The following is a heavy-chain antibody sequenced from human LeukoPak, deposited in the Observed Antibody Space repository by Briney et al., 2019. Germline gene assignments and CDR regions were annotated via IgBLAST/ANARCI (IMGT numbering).Heavy chain of an antibody. CDR3: ARDRSYYVILTGDKHFDY. Sequence: ASVKVSCKASGYTFTSYAMHWVRQAPGQRLEWMGWINAGNGNTKYSQKFQGRVTITRDTSASTAYMELSSLRSEDTAVYYCARDRSYYVILTGDKHFDYWGQGTLVTVSS. CDR2: INAGNGNT. J-gene: IGHJ4*02. CDR1: GYTFTSYA. V-gene: IGHV1-3*01. D-gene: IGHD3-9*01.